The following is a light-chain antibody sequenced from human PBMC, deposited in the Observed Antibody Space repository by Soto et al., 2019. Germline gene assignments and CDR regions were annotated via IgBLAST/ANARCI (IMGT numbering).Light chain of an antibody. Sequence: QAVVTQEPSLTVSPGGTVTLTCASSTGAVTSGYYANWFQQKPGQAPRALIYGTSNKHSWTPARSSGSLLGGKAVLTLSGVQPEDEAEYYCLLYYGGAVVFGGGTKLTVL. CDR3: LLYYGGAVV. CDR2: GTS. V-gene: IGLV7-43*01. CDR1: TGAVTSGYY. J-gene: IGLJ2*01.